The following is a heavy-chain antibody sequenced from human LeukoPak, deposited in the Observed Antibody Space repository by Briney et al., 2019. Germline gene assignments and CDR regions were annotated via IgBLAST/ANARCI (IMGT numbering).Heavy chain of an antibody. D-gene: IGHD3-22*01. Sequence: GTCLRLSCAVSGFSLSNYGMHWVRQDPGNGREWVAGICYDGGYKYYAGSVKGGFTISRENYKQQLFLQMASLRAEDPAIYFCARNCYANSGYQESTFHYWGEGPLVSVSS. J-gene: IGHJ4*02. CDR2: ICYDGGYK. CDR1: GFSLSNYG. CDR3: ARNCYANSGYQESTFHY. V-gene: IGHV3-33*01.